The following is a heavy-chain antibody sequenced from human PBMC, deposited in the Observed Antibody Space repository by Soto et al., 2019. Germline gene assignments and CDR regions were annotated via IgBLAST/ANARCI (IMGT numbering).Heavy chain of an antibody. D-gene: IGHD2-21*01. CDR2: IRGTT. CDR3: ARDDSFAFDI. Sequence: RHSCAAAGVNCTGYSMNWVRQAPGKGLEWVSYIRGTTHYADSVKGRFTISRDNARSSLYLQMNSLRADDTAVYYCARDDSFAFDIWGQGTMVTVSS. J-gene: IGHJ3*02. CDR1: GVNCTGYS. V-gene: IGHV3-48*01.